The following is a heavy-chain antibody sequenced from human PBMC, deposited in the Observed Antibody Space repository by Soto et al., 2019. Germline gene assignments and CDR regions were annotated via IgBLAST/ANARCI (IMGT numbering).Heavy chain of an antibody. CDR1: GYMFISYG. J-gene: IGHJ4*02. CDR3: VRDLDGSGSYYTDY. D-gene: IGHD3-10*01. Sequence: RASVKVSCKASGYMFISYGINWVRQAPGQGLEWMGWISAYNGNIKYAQNLQGRVTMTTDTSTSTAYMEMRSLRSDDTAVYYCVRDLDGSGSYYTDYWGPGTLVTVSS. CDR2: ISAYNGNI. V-gene: IGHV1-18*01.